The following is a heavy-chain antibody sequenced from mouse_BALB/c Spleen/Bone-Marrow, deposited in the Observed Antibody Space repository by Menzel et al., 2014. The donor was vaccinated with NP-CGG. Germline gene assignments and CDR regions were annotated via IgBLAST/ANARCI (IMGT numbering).Heavy chain of an antibody. CDR3: ARDGNFAMDY. Sequence: EVKVVESGGGLVKPGGSLKLSCAVSGFTLSDYYMYWVRQNPEKRLEWVATINDGGSYTYYPDSVKGRFTISRDNAKNNLYLQMSSLKSEDTAMYYCARDGNFAMDYWGQGTSVTVSS. D-gene: IGHD2-1*01. J-gene: IGHJ4*01. V-gene: IGHV5-4*02. CDR1: GFTLSDYY. CDR2: INDGGSYT.